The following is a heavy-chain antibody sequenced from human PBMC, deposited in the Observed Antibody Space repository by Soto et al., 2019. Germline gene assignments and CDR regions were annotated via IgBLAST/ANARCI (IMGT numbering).Heavy chain of an antibody. Sequence: GGSLRFSCAASGFTFSSYGMHWVRQAPGKGLEWVGRIKSKTDGGTTDYAAPVKGRFTISRDDSKNTLYLQMNSLKTEDTAVYYCTTGTTVTTQYWGKGTLVPVSS. CDR1: GFTFSSYG. CDR2: IKSKTDGGTT. CDR3: TTGTTVTTQY. D-gene: IGHD4-17*01. J-gene: IGHJ4*02. V-gene: IGHV3-15*07.